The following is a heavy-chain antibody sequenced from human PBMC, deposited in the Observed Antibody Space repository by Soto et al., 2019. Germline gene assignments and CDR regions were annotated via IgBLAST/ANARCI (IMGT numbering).Heavy chain of an antibody. CDR3: ARLDRGSSSGYRDYYYYYGMDV. D-gene: IGHD3-22*01. J-gene: IGHJ6*02. Sequence: GESLKISCKGSGYSFTSYWISRVRQMPGKGLEWMGRIDPSDSYTNYSPSFQGHVTISADKSISTAYLQWSSLKASDTAMYYCARLDRGSSSGYRDYYYYYGMDVWGQGTTVTVSS. CDR1: GYSFTSYW. CDR2: IDPSDSYT. V-gene: IGHV5-10-1*01.